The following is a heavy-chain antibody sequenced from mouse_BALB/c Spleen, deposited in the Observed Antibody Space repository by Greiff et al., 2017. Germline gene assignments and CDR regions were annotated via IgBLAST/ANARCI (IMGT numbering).Heavy chain of an antibody. CDR3: ARDQGYRYAWFAY. Sequence: EVHLVESGGGLVQPGGSLKLSCAASGFTFSSYGMSWVRQTPDKRLELVATINSNGGSTYYPDSVKGRFTISRDNAKNTLYLQMSSLKSEDTAMYYCARDQGYRYAWFAYWGQGTLVTVSA. D-gene: IGHD2-14*01. J-gene: IGHJ3*01. CDR1: GFTFSSYG. V-gene: IGHV5-6-3*01. CDR2: INSNGGST.